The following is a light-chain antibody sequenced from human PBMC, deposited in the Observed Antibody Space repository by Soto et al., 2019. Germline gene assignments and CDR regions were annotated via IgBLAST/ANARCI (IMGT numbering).Light chain of an antibody. CDR2: AAS. CDR1: QSISSY. Sequence: DIPMTQSPSSLSASVGDRVTITCRASQSISSYLNWYQQKPGKAPKLLIYAASSLQRGVPSRFSGSGSGTDFTLTISSLQPEDFATYYCQQSYSTLITFGQGTRLEIK. J-gene: IGKJ5*01. V-gene: IGKV1-39*01. CDR3: QQSYSTLIT.